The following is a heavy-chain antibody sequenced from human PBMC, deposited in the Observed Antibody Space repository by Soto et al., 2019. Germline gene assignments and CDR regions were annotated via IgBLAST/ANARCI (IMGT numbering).Heavy chain of an antibody. CDR2: MNPNSGNT. CDR3: ASRGYISSWYYYSYYGMDV. J-gene: IGHJ6*02. V-gene: IGHV1-8*01. D-gene: IGHD6-13*01. Sequence: QVQLVQSGAEVKKPGASVKVSCKASGYTFTSYDINWVRQATGQGLEWMGWMNPNSGNTGYAQKFPGRVTLTRNTSISTPYMELRRLRSEDPAVYYCASRGYISSWYYYSYYGMDVWGQGTTVTVSS. CDR1: GYTFTSYD.